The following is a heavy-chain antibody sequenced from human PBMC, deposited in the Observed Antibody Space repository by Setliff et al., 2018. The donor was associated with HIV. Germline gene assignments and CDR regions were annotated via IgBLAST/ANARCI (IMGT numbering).Heavy chain of an antibody. V-gene: IGHV4-59*11. CDR2: IDYTGST. CDR1: GGSMRSHF. Sequence: NPSETLSLTCTVSGGSMRSHFWSWIRQSPGKGLEWIGSIDYTGSTNYNPSLKSPISISISTSKTDFSLKLTSVTAADTAVYYCARGGGGSRPFDVWGQGTVVTVSS. CDR3: ARGGGGSRPFDV. D-gene: IGHD6-25*01. J-gene: IGHJ3*01.